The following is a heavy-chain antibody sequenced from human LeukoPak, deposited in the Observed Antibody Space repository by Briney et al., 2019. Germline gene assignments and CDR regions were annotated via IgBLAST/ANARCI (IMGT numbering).Heavy chain of an antibody. CDR3: ATVSEY. V-gene: IGHV3-74*01. CDR2: INHDGTGT. CDR1: GFTFSNLL. J-gene: IGHJ4*02. Sequence: GGFLRLSCAASGFTFSNLLMHWVRHVPGKGLVWVSGINHDGTGTYYADSVKGRFTISRDNAKNTVYLQMNGLRAEDTTVYYCATVSEYWGQGTLVTVSS.